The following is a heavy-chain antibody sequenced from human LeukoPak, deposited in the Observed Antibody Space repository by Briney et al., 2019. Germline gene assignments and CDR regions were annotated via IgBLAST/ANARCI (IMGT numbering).Heavy chain of an antibody. CDR1: GFTFSSSA. CDR2: ISNNGGYT. V-gene: IGHV3-23*01. Sequence: GGSLRLSCAASGFTFSSSAMSWVRQAPGKGLEWVSAISNNGGYTYYADSVQGRFTISRDNSKNTLYLQMSSLRVEDTALYYCVKDPYYYDSSGYSRPFDYWGQGTLVTVSS. CDR3: VKDPYYYDSSGYSRPFDY. D-gene: IGHD3-22*01. J-gene: IGHJ4*02.